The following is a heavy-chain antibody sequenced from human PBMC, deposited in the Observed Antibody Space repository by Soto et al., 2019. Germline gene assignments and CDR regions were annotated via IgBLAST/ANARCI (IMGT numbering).Heavy chain of an antibody. CDR3: AKGPYGDYALDAFDI. CDR2: ISGSGGST. V-gene: IGHV3-23*01. Sequence: GGSLRLSCAASGFTFSSYAMSWVRQDPGKGLEWVSAISGSGGSTYYADSVKGRFTISRDNSKNTLYLQMNSLRAEDTAVYYCAKGPYGDYALDAFDIWGQGTMVTVSS. CDR1: GFTFSSYA. J-gene: IGHJ3*02. D-gene: IGHD4-17*01.